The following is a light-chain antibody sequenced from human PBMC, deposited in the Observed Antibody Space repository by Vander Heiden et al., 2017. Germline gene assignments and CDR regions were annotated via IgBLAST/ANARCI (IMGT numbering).Light chain of an antibody. CDR3: QQSDSTPRT. CDR1: QSISTY. J-gene: IGKJ3*01. Sequence: DIQMTQSPSSLSASVGDRVTMTCRASQSISTYLNWYQQKPGKAPKLLIYSASSLGSGVPSRFSGSGSGTDFTLTISSLQSEDLATYYCQQSDSTPRTFDHGTKVDIK. CDR2: SAS. V-gene: IGKV1-39*01.